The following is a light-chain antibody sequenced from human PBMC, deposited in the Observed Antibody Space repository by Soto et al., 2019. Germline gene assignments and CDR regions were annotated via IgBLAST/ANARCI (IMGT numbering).Light chain of an antibody. CDR3: YSAADNNAV. Sequence: ELTQPSSVSVSPGQTARITCSGDVLAKKYARWFQQKPGQAPVLVIYKDSERPSGIPERFSGSSSGTTVTLTISGAQVEDEADYYCYSAADNNAVFGGGTQLTVL. CDR2: KDS. CDR1: VLAKKY. V-gene: IGLV3-27*01. J-gene: IGLJ7*01.